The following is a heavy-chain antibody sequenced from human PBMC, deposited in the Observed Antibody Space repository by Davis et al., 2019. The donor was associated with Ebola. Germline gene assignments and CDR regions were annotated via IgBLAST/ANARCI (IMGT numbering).Heavy chain of an antibody. CDR3: ARGDHGDYYYYGMDV. CDR2: ISPYNGKT. CDR1: GYTFTNYG. J-gene: IGHJ6*02. Sequence: AASVKVSCKTSGYTFTNYGITWVRQAPGQGPEWLGWISPYNGKTNYAQKVHDRVTMTTDTSTSTAYMELSSLRSEDTAVYYCARGDHGDYYYYGMDVWGQGTTVTVSS. V-gene: IGHV1-18*01. D-gene: IGHD4-17*01.